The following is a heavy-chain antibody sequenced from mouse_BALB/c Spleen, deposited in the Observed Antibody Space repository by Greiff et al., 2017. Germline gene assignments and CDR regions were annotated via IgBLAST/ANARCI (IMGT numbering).Heavy chain of an antibody. V-gene: IGHV3-6*02. J-gene: IGHJ3*01. CDR2: ISYDGSN. D-gene: IGHD1-1*02. CDR3: ARESYGPDGFAY. CDR1: GYSITSGYY. Sequence: EVQLQESGPGLVKPSQSLSLTCSVTGYSITSGYYWNWIRQFPGNKLEWMGYISYDGSNNYNPSLKNRISITRDTSKNQFFLKLNSVTTEDTATYYCARESYGPDGFAYWGQGTLVTVSA.